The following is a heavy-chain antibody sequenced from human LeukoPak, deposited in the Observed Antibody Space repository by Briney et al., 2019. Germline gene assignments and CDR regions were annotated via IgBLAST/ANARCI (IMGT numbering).Heavy chain of an antibody. V-gene: IGHV4-59*01. CDR1: GGSISRYY. CDR3: VRGLFTHVFFDY. D-gene: IGHD3-3*01. Sequence: PSETLSLTCTVSGGSISRYYWSWIRQPPGEGLEWIGYIYYSGSTNYNPSLKSRVTISVDTSKNQFSLKLSSVTAADTAVYYCVRGLFTHVFFDYWGQGTLVTVSS. CDR2: IYYSGST. J-gene: IGHJ4*02.